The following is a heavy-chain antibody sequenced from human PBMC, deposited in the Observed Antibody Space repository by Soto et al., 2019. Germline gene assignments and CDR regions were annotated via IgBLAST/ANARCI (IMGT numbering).Heavy chain of an antibody. CDR2: ISGDGVTT. D-gene: IGHD3-9*01. CDR1: GFPFSSYW. Sequence: EVQLVESGGDLVQRGGSLRLSCAAPGFPFSSYWMHWVRHTPGKGLDWVARISGDGVTTYYADSVTGRFTVSRDNAKNTLSLQISGLRAEDTAVYYCAREYYGILTGYYTDYWGQGTLGSVSS. V-gene: IGHV3-74*01. CDR3: AREYYGILTGYYTDY. J-gene: IGHJ4*02.